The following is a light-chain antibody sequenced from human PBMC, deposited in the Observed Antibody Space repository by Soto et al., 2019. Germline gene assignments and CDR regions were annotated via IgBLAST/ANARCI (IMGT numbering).Light chain of an antibody. J-gene: IGKJ1*01. V-gene: IGKV3-20*01. CDR1: QSINTN. CDR2: GAS. CDR3: QQYGSSPWT. Sequence: ETVMKKSPATLSVSPGERATFSCRASQSINTNLAWFQLKPGQAPRLLIYGASSRATGIPDRFSGIGSGTDFTFTISRLEPEDFAVYYCQQYGSSPWTFGQGTKVDI.